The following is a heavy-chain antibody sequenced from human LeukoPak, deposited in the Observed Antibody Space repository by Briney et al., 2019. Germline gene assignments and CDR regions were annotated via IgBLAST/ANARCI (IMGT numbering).Heavy chain of an antibody. D-gene: IGHD3-10*02. V-gene: IGHV3-23*01. CDR2: ISDSGGST. Sequence: PGGSLRLSCAASGFTFSDYGMTWVRQAPGKGLEWVSAISDSGGSTHYADSVKGRFTISRDNAKNSLYLQMNSLRAEDTAVYYCAELGITMIGGVWGKGTTVTISS. CDR3: AELGITMIGGV. CDR1: GFTFSDYG. J-gene: IGHJ6*04.